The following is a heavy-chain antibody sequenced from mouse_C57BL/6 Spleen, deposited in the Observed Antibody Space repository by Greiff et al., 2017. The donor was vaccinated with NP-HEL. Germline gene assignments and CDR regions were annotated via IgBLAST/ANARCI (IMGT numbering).Heavy chain of an antibody. D-gene: IGHD1-1*01. V-gene: IGHV1-18*01. J-gene: IGHJ1*03. CDR1: GYTFTDYN. CDR2: INPNNGGT. CDR3: ALGTTVVATRHWYFDV. Sequence: EVQLQQSGPELVKPGASVKIPCKASGYTFTDYNMDWVKQSHGKSLEWIGDINPNNGGTIYNQKFKGKATLTVDKSSSTAYMELRSLTSEDTAVYYCALGTTVVATRHWYFDVWGTGTTVTVSS.